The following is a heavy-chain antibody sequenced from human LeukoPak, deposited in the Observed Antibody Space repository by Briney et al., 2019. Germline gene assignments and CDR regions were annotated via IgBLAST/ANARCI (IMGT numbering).Heavy chain of an antibody. D-gene: IGHD2-21*01. CDR2: ISGSGGST. Sequence: QSGGSLRLSCAASGFTFSSYAMSWVRQAPGKGLEWVSAISGSGGSTYYADSMKGRFTISRDNSKNTLYLQMNSLRAEDTAVYYCARSDGDFGDYWGQGTLVTVSS. J-gene: IGHJ4*02. CDR3: ARSDGDFGDY. V-gene: IGHV3-23*01. CDR1: GFTFSSYA.